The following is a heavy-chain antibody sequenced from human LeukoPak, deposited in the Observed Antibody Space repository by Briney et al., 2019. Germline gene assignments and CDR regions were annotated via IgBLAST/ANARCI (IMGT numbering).Heavy chain of an antibody. D-gene: IGHD5-12*01. CDR1: GFTFDDYA. Sequence: GGSLRLFCAASGFTFDDYAMHWVRQAPGKGLQWVSGISWNSGSIGCADSVKGRFTISRDNAKNSLYLQMNSLRAEDMALYYCAKDIADSGYDSGGFDYWGQGTLVTVSS. V-gene: IGHV3-9*03. J-gene: IGHJ4*02. CDR3: AKDIADSGYDSGGFDY. CDR2: ISWNSGSI.